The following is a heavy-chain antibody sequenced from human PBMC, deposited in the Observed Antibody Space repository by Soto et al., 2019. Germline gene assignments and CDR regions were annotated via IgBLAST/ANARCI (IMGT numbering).Heavy chain of an antibody. D-gene: IGHD2-15*01. CDR2: ISYDGSER. Sequence: QVQLAESGGGVVQPGRSLRLSCAASGFTFSNHGMHWVRQAAGKGLEWVAFISYDGSERYYADSVEGRFTISRDTSKKTLYLQLNSLRTEDDAVYYYAKGGWSLHYWGQGPLVTVSS. V-gene: IGHV3-30*18. CDR1: GFTFSNHG. CDR3: AKGGWSLHY. J-gene: IGHJ4*02.